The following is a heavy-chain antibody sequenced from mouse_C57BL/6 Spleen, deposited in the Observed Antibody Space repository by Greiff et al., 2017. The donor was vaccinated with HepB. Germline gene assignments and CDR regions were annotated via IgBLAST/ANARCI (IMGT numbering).Heavy chain of an antibody. CDR1: GYAFSSSW. V-gene: IGHV1-82*01. CDR2: IYPGDGDT. J-gene: IGHJ2*01. CDR3: ARWGCGYDGGLDY. Sequence: VQLQQSGPELVKPGASVKISCKASGYAFSSSWMNWVKQRPGKGLEWIGRIYPGDGDTNYNGKFKGKATLTADKSSSTAYMQLSSLTSEDSAVYFCARWGCGYDGGLDYWGQGTTLTVSS. D-gene: IGHD2-2*01.